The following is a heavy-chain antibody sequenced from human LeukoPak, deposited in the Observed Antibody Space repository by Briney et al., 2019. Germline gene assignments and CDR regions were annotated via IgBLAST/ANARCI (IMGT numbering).Heavy chain of an antibody. CDR1: GFTFRNYA. CDR2: ISAGASRT. Sequence: GGSLRLSCAASGFTFRNYAMAWVRQAPGKGLEWVSGISAGASRTYYTDSVRGRFTISRDNSEYTLYLQMNSLRAEDTAVYYCAKYATGETFFGDYWGQGTLIAVSS. V-gene: IGHV3-23*01. CDR3: AKYATGETFFGDY. D-gene: IGHD2-8*01. J-gene: IGHJ4*02.